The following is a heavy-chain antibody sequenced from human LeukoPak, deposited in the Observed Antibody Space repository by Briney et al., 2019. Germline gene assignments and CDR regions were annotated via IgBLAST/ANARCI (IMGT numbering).Heavy chain of an antibody. CDR2: IDPSDSYT. CDR3: ARPQSYYYGMDV. Sequence: GESLKISCKGSGYSFTSYWISWVRQMPGKGLEWMGRIDPSDSYTNYSPSFQGHVTISADKSISTAYLQWSSLKASDTTMYYCARPQSYYYGMDVWGQGTTVTVSS. J-gene: IGHJ6*02. CDR1: GYSFTSYW. V-gene: IGHV5-10-1*01.